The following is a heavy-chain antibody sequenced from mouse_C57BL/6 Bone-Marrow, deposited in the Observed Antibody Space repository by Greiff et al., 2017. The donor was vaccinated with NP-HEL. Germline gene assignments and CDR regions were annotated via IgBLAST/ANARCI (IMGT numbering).Heavy chain of an antibody. Sequence: VQLKQSGPELVKPGASVKISCKASGYSFTDYNMNWVKQSNGKSLEWIGVINPNYGTTSYNQKFKGKATLTVDQSSSTAYMQRNSLTSEDSAVYYCARGDYYGSSYADYFDYWGQGTTLTVSS. D-gene: IGHD1-1*01. CDR3: ARGDYYGSSYADYFDY. CDR2: INPNYGTT. V-gene: IGHV1-39*01. CDR1: GYSFTDYN. J-gene: IGHJ2*01.